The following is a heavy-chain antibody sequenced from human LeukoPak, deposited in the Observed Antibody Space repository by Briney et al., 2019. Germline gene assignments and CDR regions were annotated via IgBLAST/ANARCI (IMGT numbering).Heavy chain of an antibody. CDR1: GFTFSSYA. Sequence: GGSLRLSCAASGFTFSSYAMSWVRQASGKGLEWVSAISGSGGSTYYADSVKGRFTISRDNSKNTLYLQMNSLRAEDTAVYYCAKVPGFWSGQNWFDPWGQGTLVTVSS. CDR2: ISGSGGST. CDR3: AKVPGFWSGQNWFDP. D-gene: IGHD3-3*01. J-gene: IGHJ5*02. V-gene: IGHV3-23*01.